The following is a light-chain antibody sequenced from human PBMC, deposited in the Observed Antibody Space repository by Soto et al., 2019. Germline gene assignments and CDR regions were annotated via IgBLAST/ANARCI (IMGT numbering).Light chain of an antibody. CDR3: QSYDTSLSDHVD. CDR2: GNT. J-gene: IGLJ2*01. CDR1: RSNIGAGYE. V-gene: IGLV1-40*01. Sequence: QPVLTQPPSVSGAPRQRVTISCTGNRSNIGAGYEVHWYQQLLGAAPKLLIYGNTNRPSGVPDRFSGSKSVRSASLAINGLHVEDEADYYCQSYDTSLSDHVDFGGGTKVTVL.